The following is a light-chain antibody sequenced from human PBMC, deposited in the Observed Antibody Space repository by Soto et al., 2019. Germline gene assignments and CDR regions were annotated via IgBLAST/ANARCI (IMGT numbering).Light chain of an antibody. Sequence: DIQMTQSPSSLSASVGDRVTITCRASQGIRNDLGWYQQKPGKAPKRMIHAASSLQSGVPSRFSGSGSGTEFTLTSSSLQAVYCAIYYCLQDNSYQFPLGDGTKVDI. CDR3: LQDNSYQFP. V-gene: IGKV1-17*01. CDR2: AAS. CDR1: QGIRND. J-gene: IGKJ3*01.